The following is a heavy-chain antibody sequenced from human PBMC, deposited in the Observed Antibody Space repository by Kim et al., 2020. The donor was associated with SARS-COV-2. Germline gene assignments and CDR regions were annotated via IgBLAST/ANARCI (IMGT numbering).Heavy chain of an antibody. J-gene: IGHJ3*02. CDR2: IYYDGST. V-gene: IGHV4-59*01. CDR1: GGSISTYY. CDR3: ARSPLSRRVVVAYQGAFDI. D-gene: IGHD2-15*01. Sequence: SETLSLTCTVSGGSISTYYWSWIRQPPGKGLEWIGYIYYDGSTNYNPSLKSRVTISLDTSKNQFSLNLSSVTAADTALYYCARSPLSRRVVVAYQGAFDIWGQGTMLTVSS.